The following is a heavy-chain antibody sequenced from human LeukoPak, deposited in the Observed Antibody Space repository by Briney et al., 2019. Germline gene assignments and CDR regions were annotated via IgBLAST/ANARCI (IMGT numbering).Heavy chain of an antibody. V-gene: IGHV3-33*01. D-gene: IGHD2/OR15-2a*01. CDR2: MWSDGSNE. CDR3: ARNSALDC. J-gene: IGHJ4*02. Sequence: QAGRSLRLSCAASGFTFGSYDMHWVRQAPGKGLEWVAVMWSDGSNEYHADSVKGRFTISRDNSKNTLYLQMNSLRAEDTAVYYCARNSALDCWGQGTLVTVSS. CDR1: GFTFGSYD.